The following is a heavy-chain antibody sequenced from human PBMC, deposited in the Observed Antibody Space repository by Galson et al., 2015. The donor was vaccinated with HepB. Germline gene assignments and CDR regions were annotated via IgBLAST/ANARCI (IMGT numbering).Heavy chain of an antibody. CDR2: IYWDDDK. Sequence: PALVKPTQTLTLTCTFSGFSLSTNGVGVGWIRQPPGQALEWLALIYWDDDKRYSPSLKNRLTITKDSSKNQVVLILTNVDPVDTATYYCARSRYYDSSAGLDYWGQGTLVTVSS. CDR1: GFSLSTNGVG. J-gene: IGHJ4*02. V-gene: IGHV2-5*02. CDR3: ARSRYYDSSAGLDY. D-gene: IGHD3-22*01.